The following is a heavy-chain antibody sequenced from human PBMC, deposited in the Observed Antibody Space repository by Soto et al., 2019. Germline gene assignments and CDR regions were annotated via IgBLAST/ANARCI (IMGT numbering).Heavy chain of an antibody. CDR2: INHSGST. J-gene: IGHJ6*02. CDR3: ARGGPAARKGDYYGMDV. Sequence: SETLSLTCAVYGGSFSGYYWSWIRQPPGKGLEWIGEINHSGSTNYNPSLKSRVTISVDTSKNQFSLKLSSVTAADTAVYYCARGGPAARKGDYYGMDVWGQGTTVTVSS. D-gene: IGHD2-2*01. CDR1: GGSFSGYY. V-gene: IGHV4-34*01.